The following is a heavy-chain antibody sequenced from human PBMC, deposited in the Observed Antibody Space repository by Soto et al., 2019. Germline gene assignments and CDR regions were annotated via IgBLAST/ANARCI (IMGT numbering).Heavy chain of an antibody. Sequence: GGSLRLSCAASGFTFSSYAMSWVRQAPGKGLEWVSAISGSGGSTYYADSVKGRFTISRDNSKNTLYLQMNSLRAEDTAVYYCHGALRGRGYFDYWGQGTLVTVSS. V-gene: IGHV3-23*01. CDR2: ISGSGGST. CDR1: GFTFSSYA. J-gene: IGHJ4*02. D-gene: IGHD4-17*01. CDR3: HGALRGRGYFDY.